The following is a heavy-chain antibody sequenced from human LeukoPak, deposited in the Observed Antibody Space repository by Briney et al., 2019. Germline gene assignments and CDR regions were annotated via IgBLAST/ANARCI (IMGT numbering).Heavy chain of an antibody. CDR3: ARGDSSGYRTLDY. Sequence: GGSLRLSCAASGFTFSIYAMSWVRQAPGKGLEWVSSVSDGEGHTYADSVKGRFTISRDNSKNTLYLQMNSLRAEDTAVYYCARGDSSGYRTLDYWGQGTLVTVSS. CDR1: GFTFSIYA. J-gene: IGHJ4*02. CDR2: VSDGEGHT. V-gene: IGHV3-23*01. D-gene: IGHD3-22*01.